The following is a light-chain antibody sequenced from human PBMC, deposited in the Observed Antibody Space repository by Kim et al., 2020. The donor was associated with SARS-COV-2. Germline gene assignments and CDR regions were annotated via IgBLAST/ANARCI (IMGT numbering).Light chain of an antibody. CDR3: QQSYSTPAIT. J-gene: IGKJ5*01. CDR1: QSISSY. V-gene: IGKV1-39*01. Sequence: DIQMTQSPSSLSASVGDRVTITCRASQSISSYLNWYQRKPGKAPMLLIYAASTLQSGVPSRFSGSGSGTDFTLTISSLQPEDFATYYCQQSYSTPAITFGQGTRLEIK. CDR2: AAS.